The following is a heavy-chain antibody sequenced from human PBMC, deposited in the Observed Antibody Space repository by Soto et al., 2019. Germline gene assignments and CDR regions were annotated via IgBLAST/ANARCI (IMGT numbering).Heavy chain of an antibody. V-gene: IGHV4-4*02. CDR2: IYHSGST. Sequence: QVQLQESGPVLVKPSGTLSLTCAVSGGSISSSNWWSWVRHHPGKGLEWIGEIYHSGSTNYNPSLKSRVTISVDKSRNQFSLKLSSVTAADTAVYYCARVWTTVTNWFDPWGQGTLVTVSS. D-gene: IGHD4-17*01. J-gene: IGHJ5*02. CDR1: GGSISSSNW. CDR3: ARVWTTVTNWFDP.